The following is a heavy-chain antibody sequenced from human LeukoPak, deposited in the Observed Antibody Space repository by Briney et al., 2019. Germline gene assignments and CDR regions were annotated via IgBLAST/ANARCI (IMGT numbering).Heavy chain of an antibody. J-gene: IGHJ4*02. V-gene: IGHV3-33*05. CDR1: GFTFSSYG. D-gene: IGHD1-26*01. CDR3: AKVSPLVYSGSYLYDY. CDR2: ISYDGSNK. Sequence: PGGSLRLSCAASGFTFSSYGMHWVRQAPGKGLEWVAVISYDGSNKYYADSVKGRFTISRDNSKNTLYLQMNSLRAEDTAVYYCAKVSPLVYSGSYLYDYWGQGTLVTVSS.